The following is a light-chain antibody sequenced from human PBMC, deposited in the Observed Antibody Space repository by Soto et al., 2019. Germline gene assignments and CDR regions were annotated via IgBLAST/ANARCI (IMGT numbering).Light chain of an antibody. Sequence: SALTQPPSVSGSPGQSVTISCTGTSRDIGSYNDVSWYQQTPGTAPKLMISGVSHRPSGVPDRFSGSKSGSTASLTISGLQAEDEADYYCSAYTTDNVLFGGGTKLTVL. J-gene: IGLJ2*01. V-gene: IGLV2-18*02. CDR1: SRDIGSYND. CDR2: GVS. CDR3: SAYTTDNVL.